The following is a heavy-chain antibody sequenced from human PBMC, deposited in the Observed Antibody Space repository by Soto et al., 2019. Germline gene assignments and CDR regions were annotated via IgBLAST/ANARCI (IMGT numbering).Heavy chain of an antibody. CDR1: GDTFSSYA. Sequence: QVQLVQSGAEVKKPGSSVKVSCKASGDTFSSYAISWVRQAPGQGLEWMGGIIPIFGTANYAQKFQGRVTITADESTSTAYMELSSLSSEDTAVYYCARDGSGYRSRASPMDVWGQWTTVTVSS. CDR3: ARDGSGYRSRASPMDV. D-gene: IGHD3-22*01. V-gene: IGHV1-69*01. CDR2: IIPIFGTA. J-gene: IGHJ6*02.